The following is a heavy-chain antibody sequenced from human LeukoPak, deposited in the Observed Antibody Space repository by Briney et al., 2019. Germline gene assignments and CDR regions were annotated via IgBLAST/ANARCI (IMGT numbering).Heavy chain of an antibody. CDR3: ARGLRYSTGWYYLDY. V-gene: IGHV3-66*01. CDR2: IYSGGST. D-gene: IGHD6-19*01. J-gene: IGHJ4*02. Sequence: GGSLRLSCAASGFTISSNYMSWVRQAPGKGLEWVSVIYSGGSTYYADSVKGRFTISRDNSKNTLYFQMNSLRADDTAIYYCARGLRYSTGWYYLDYWGQGTLVTVSS. CDR1: GFTISSNY.